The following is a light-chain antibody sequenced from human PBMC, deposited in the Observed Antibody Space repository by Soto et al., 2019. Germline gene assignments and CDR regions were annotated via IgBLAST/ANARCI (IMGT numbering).Light chain of an antibody. CDR3: LQDYNYPLT. CDR2: AAS. V-gene: IGKV1-6*01. Sequence: AIQMTQSPSSLSASVGDRGTVTCRASQDIRSYLGWYQQEPGKAPKLLIYAASSLQSGVPSRFSGSGSGTDFTLTINSLQSEDFATYYCLQDYNYPLTLGGGTKVEIK. CDR1: QDIRSY. J-gene: IGKJ4*01.